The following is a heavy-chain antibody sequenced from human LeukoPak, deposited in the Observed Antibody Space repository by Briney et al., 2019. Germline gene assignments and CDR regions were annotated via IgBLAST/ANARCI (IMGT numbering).Heavy chain of an antibody. CDR2: IYYSGST. V-gene: IGHV4-59*08. CDR1: GGSISSHY. J-gene: IGHJ3*02. D-gene: IGHD3-22*01. CDR3: ARHPPRDSSGNDAFDI. Sequence: SETLSLTCTVSGGSISSHYWSWIRQPPGKGLEWIGYIYYSGSTNYNPSLKSRVTISVDTSKNQFSLNLRSLTAADTAMYFCARHPPRDSSGNDAFDIWGQGTMVTVSS.